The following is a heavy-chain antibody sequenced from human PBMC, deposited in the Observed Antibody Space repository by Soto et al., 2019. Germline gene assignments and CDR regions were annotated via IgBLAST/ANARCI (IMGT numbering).Heavy chain of an antibody. Sequence: QVQLQESGPGLVKPSQTLSLTCTVSGGSISSGGYYWSWLRQHPGKGLEWIGYIYYSGSTYYNPSLKRRVTISVDTAKNQFSLKLSSVTAADTAVYYCARSLGVAAAGPFDYWGQGTLVTVSS. CDR1: GGSISSGGYY. V-gene: IGHV4-31*03. CDR2: IYYSGST. D-gene: IGHD6-13*01. CDR3: ARSLGVAAAGPFDY. J-gene: IGHJ4*02.